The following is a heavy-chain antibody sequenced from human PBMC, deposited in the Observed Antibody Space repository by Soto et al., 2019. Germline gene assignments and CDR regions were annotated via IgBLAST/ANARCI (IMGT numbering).Heavy chain of an antibody. CDR2: INPNTGVT. CDR1: GYTLTGYY. Sequence: ASVKVSCKASGYTLTGYYMHWVRQAPGQGLEWLGWINPNTGVTKYAQDFQGRVTMTGDTSISTTYMELSRLRSDDTAVYYCATGGALLVNWLDPWGQGTLVTVSS. CDR3: ATGGALLVNWLDP. J-gene: IGHJ5*02. D-gene: IGHD6-13*01. V-gene: IGHV1-2*02.